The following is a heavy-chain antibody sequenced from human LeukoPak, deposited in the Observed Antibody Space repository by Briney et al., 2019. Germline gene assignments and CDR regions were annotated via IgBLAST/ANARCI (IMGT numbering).Heavy chain of an antibody. V-gene: IGHV1-24*01. J-gene: IGHJ4*02. CDR3: ATSWGSYPFFDY. CDR2: FDPEDGET. Sequence: ASVKVSCKVSGYTLTELSMHWVRQAPGKGLEWMGDFDPEDGETIYAQKFQGRVTMTEDTSTDTAYMELSSLRSEDTAVYYCATSWGSYPFFDYWGQGTLVTVSS. D-gene: IGHD1-26*01. CDR1: GYTLTELS.